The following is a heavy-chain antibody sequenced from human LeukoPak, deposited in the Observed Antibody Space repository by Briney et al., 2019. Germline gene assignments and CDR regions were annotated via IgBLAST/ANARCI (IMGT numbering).Heavy chain of an antibody. J-gene: IGHJ3*02. Sequence: SETLSLTCAVFGGSFDGYYWSWIRQPPGKGLEWIGEITYDGSTYYNPSLKSRVTISLDTSKNQFSLNVSSVTAADTSVYYCARRRRIYGDYFVRAFDIWGQGTMVTVSS. CDR1: GGSFDGYY. CDR2: ITYDGST. D-gene: IGHD4-17*01. CDR3: ARRRRIYGDYFVRAFDI. V-gene: IGHV4-34*01.